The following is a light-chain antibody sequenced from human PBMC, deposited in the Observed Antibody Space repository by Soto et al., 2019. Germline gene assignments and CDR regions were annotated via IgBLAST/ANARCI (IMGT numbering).Light chain of an antibody. CDR1: QSVSSNY. J-gene: IGKJ4*01. V-gene: IGKV3-20*01. Sequence: EIVLTQSPGTLSLSPGERATLSCRASQSVSSNYLAWYQQKPGQAPRLLIYGASSRATGIPDRFSGSGSGTDFTLTISRLEPEDVAVYYCQQYDRSPLTLGGGTKVQIK. CDR2: GAS. CDR3: QQYDRSPLT.